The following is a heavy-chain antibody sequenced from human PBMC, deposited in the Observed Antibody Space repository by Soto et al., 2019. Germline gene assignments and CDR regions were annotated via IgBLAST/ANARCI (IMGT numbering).Heavy chain of an antibody. J-gene: IGHJ6*02. Sequence: SETLSLTCTVSGGSISRYYWSWIRQPPGKGLEWIGYIYYSGSTNYNPSLKSRVTISVDTSKNQFSLKLSSVTAADTAVYYCARDRVYSSSYYYYYYGMDVWGQGTTVTVSS. CDR1: GGSISRYY. CDR3: ARDRVYSSSYYYYYYGMDV. V-gene: IGHV4-59*01. CDR2: IYYSGST. D-gene: IGHD6-13*01.